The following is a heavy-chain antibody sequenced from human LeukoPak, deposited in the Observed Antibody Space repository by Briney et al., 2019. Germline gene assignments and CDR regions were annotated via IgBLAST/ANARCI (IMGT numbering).Heavy chain of an antibody. V-gene: IGHV3-23*01. Sequence: GGSLRLSCAASGFTFSSYGMSWVRQAPGKGLEWVSSISGSGGDTYYADSVKGRFTISRDSSNNTLYLQMSSLRAEDTAVYYCAKDPPYYFDYWGQGTLVTVSS. J-gene: IGHJ4*02. CDR3: AKDPPYYFDY. CDR2: ISGSGGDT. CDR1: GFTFSSYG.